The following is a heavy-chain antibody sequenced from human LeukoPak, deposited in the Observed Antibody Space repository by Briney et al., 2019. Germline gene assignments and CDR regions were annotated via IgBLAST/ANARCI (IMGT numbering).Heavy chain of an antibody. CDR1: GLIFSDSY. D-gene: IGHD4-17*01. CDR3: ASPSSTVTSATGFDY. Sequence: GGSLRLSCAASGLIFSDSYMSWIRQAPGKGLEWVSYISGSSDIIYYADSVKGRFTISRDNAQNSLYLQMNSLRAEDTAFYYCASPSSTVTSATGFDYWGQGTLVTVSS. CDR2: ISGSSDII. V-gene: IGHV3-11*04. J-gene: IGHJ4*02.